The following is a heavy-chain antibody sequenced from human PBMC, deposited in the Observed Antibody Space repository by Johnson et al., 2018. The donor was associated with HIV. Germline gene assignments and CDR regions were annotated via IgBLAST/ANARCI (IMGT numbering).Heavy chain of an antibody. D-gene: IGHD1-26*01. Sequence: VQLVESGRGLVQPGGSLRLSCAASGFTFSSYWMSWVRQAPGKGLEWVSGINWSGSSTDYADSVKGRFTISRDHAKSSLYLQMNSLRAEDTALYYCARPAYSGTWTDAFDIWGQGTMVTVSS. CDR1: GFTFSSYW. J-gene: IGHJ3*02. CDR3: ARPAYSGTWTDAFDI. CDR2: INWSGSST. V-gene: IGHV3-20*04.